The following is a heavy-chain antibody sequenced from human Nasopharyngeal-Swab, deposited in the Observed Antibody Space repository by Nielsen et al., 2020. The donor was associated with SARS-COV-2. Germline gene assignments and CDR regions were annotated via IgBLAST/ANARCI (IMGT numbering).Heavy chain of an antibody. V-gene: IGHV4-59*08. CDR3: ASGAISKFDP. J-gene: IGHJ5*02. CDR1: GGSISTYY. CDR2: IYYTGST. Sequence: SETLSLTCTVSGGSISTYYWSWIRQPPGKGLEWIGYIYYTGSTNYNPSLKSRVTIPVDTSKNQFSLNLRSVTAADTAVYFCASGAISKFDPWGQGTLVTVSS.